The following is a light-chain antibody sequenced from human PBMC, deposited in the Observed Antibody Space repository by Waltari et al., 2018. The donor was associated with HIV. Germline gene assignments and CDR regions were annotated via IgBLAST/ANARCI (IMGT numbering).Light chain of an antibody. Sequence: QSALTQPASVSGSPGQSITISCTGTRNDVGSYDYVSWYQHHPGKAPRLMIYDVDKRPSGISNRFSGSKSGNTASLIISGLQAEDEADYYCNSYTTSSTHVIFGGGTKLSVL. CDR3: NSYTTSSTHVI. J-gene: IGLJ2*01. CDR2: DVD. V-gene: IGLV2-14*03. CDR1: RNDVGSYDY.